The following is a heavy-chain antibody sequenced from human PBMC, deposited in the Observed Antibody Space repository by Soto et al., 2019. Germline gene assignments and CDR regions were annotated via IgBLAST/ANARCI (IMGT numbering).Heavy chain of an antibody. Sequence: QVQLQESGPGLVKPSETLSLTCTVSGDSVSNGNSYWSWIRQPPGKGLEWIGYTYYSGSTNYNPSPKSRVTISVDTSKNQFSLRLSSVTAADTAVYYCARGGAYYYYYGMDVWGQGTTVTVSS. CDR2: TYYSGST. CDR1: GDSVSNGNSY. J-gene: IGHJ6*02. CDR3: ARGGAYYYYYGMDV. V-gene: IGHV4-61*01.